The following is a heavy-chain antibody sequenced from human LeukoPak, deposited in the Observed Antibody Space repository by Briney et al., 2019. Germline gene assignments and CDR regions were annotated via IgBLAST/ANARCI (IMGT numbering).Heavy chain of an antibody. J-gene: IGHJ4*02. CDR3: ARRSDSGYDFDY. CDR2: IYYSGST. CDR1: GGSISNYY. D-gene: IGHD5-12*01. V-gene: IGHV4-59*01. Sequence: PSETLSLTCTVSGGSISNYYWSWIRQPPGKRLEYIGFIYYSGSTSYNPSLKSRVTISVDSSNNQFSLKLSSVTAADTAVYYCARRSDSGYDFDYWGQGTLVTVSS.